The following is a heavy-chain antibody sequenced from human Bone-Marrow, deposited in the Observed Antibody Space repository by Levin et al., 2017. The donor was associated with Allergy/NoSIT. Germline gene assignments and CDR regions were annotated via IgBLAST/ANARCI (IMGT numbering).Heavy chain of an antibody. CDR3: ARDDPGTYYQRAPRNYYYFYMDV. J-gene: IGHJ6*03. V-gene: IGHV3-30-3*01. CDR1: GFTFNTYA. Sequence: GGSLRLSCAASGFTFNTYAMYWVRQAPGKGLEWVAVISYDGTNKYYADSVMGRFTISRDNSKNTVYVQMNNLRAEDTAVYYCARDDPGTYYQRAPRNYYYFYMDVWGEGTTVTVSS. CDR2: ISYDGTNK. D-gene: IGHD3-10*01.